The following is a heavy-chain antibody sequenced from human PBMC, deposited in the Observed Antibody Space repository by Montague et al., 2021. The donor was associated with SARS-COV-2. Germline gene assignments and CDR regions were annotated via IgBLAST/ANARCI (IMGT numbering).Heavy chain of an antibody. CDR1: GDSITNHY. V-gene: IGHV4-4*07. Sequence: SETLSLTCSVSGDSITNHYWSWIRQPAGKGLEWIGRMHFTGKTNFSPFFSSRLTMSADTSKNQLSLKLTSVTAADTAIYFCARDRFVFGAWRQGTIDFWGQGTMVTVSS. J-gene: IGHJ4*02. CDR3: ARDRFVFGAWRQGTIDF. D-gene: IGHD5-18*01. CDR2: MHFTGKT.